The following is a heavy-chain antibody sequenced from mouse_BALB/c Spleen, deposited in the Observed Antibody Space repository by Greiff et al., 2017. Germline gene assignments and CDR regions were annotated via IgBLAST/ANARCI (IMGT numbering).Heavy chain of an antibody. V-gene: IGHV14-3*02. CDR1: GFNIKDTY. CDR2: IDPANGNT. J-gene: IGHJ2*01. Sequence: VQLQQSGAELVKPGASVKLSCTASGFNIKDTYMHWVKQRPEQGLEWIGRIDPANGNTKYDPKFQGKATITADTSSNTAYLQLSSLTSEDTAVYYCARSGTVEATKGYFDYWGQGTTLTVSS. D-gene: IGHD1-1*01. CDR3: ARSGTVEATKGYFDY.